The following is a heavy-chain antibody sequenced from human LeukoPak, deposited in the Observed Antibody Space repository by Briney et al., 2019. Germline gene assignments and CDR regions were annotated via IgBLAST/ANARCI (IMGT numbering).Heavy chain of an antibody. J-gene: IGHJ3*02. CDR3: ARHRYYPRWADTGAFDI. CDR2: IYYSGAT. CDR1: GDSITSRTYY. D-gene: IGHD2-21*01. V-gene: IGHV4-39*01. Sequence: PSETLSLTCTVTGDSITSRTYYWAWIRQSPGKGLEWIGTIYYSGATYYNSSLNSRVTISLDTSSNQFSLKLTSVIAMDTAIYYCARHRYYPRWADTGAFDIWGHGTMVTVSS.